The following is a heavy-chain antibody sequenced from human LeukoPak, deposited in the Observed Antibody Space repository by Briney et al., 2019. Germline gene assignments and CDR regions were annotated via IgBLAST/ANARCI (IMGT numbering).Heavy chain of an antibody. CDR2: IYYSGST. V-gene: IGHV4-59*01. Sequence: SETLSLTCTVSGGSISSYYWSWIRQPPGKGLEWIGYIYYSGSTNYNPSLKNRVTISVDTSKNQFSLKLSSVTAADTAVYYCARGPYGGLTYWGQGTLVTVSS. J-gene: IGHJ4*02. CDR1: GGSISSYY. CDR3: ARGPYGGLTY. D-gene: IGHD4-23*01.